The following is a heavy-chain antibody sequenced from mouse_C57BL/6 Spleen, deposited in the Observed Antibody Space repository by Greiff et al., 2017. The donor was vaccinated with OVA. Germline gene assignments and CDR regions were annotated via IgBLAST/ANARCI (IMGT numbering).Heavy chain of an antibody. Sequence: QVQLQQPGAELVRPGTSVKLSCKASGYTFTSYWMHWVKQRPGQGLEWIGVIDPSDSYTNYNQQFKGKATLTVDTSSSTAYMQLSSLTSEDSAVYYCARGGTAQATDYWGQGTTLTVSS. CDR1: GYTFTSYW. CDR3: ARGGTAQATDY. D-gene: IGHD3-2*02. J-gene: IGHJ2*01. CDR2: IDPSDSYT. V-gene: IGHV1-59*01.